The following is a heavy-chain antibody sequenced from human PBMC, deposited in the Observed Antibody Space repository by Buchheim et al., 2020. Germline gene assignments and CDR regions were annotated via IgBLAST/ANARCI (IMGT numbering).Heavy chain of an antibody. Sequence: QVQLQESGPRLVKPSETLSLTCTVSDGSISSYYWSWIRQPPGKGLEWFGYIYYTGSTSYNPSLKSRVTMSVDTSKNQLSMKLSSVTAADTAVYFCARRATGDAFDIWGQGT. CDR2: IYYTGST. CDR1: DGSISSYY. CDR3: ARRATGDAFDI. J-gene: IGHJ3*02. V-gene: IGHV4-59*01. D-gene: IGHD3-9*01.